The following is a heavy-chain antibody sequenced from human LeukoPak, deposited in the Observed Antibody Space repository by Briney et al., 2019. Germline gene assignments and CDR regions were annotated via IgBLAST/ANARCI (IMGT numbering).Heavy chain of an antibody. J-gene: IGHJ4*02. CDR2: IYYSGST. Sequence: PSQTLSLTCTVSGGSISSGGYSWSWIRQHPGTGLEWIGYIYYSGSTYYNPSLKSRVTISVDTSKNQFSLKLSSVTAADTAVYYCARVTVTGCFDYWGQGTLVTVSS. CDR1: GGSISSGGYS. CDR3: ARVTVTGCFDY. V-gene: IGHV4-31*03. D-gene: IGHD4-11*01.